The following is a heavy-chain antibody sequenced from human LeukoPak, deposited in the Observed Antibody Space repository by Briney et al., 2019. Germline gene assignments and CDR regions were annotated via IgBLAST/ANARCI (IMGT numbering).Heavy chain of an antibody. Sequence: QSGPTLVKPTQTLTLTCTFSGFSLSTSGVGVGWIRQPPGKALEWLALIYWNDDKRYSPSLKSRLTITKDTSKNQVVLTMTNMDPVDTATYYCAHWGGKADYYDSSGYYSTFDYWGQGTLVTVSS. J-gene: IGHJ4*02. CDR3: AHWGGKADYYDSSGYYSTFDY. D-gene: IGHD3-22*01. CDR2: IYWNDDK. CDR1: GFSLSTSGVG. V-gene: IGHV2-5*01.